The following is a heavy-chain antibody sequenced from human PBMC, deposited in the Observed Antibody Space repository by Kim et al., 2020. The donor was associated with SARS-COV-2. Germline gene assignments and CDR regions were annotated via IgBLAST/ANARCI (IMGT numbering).Heavy chain of an antibody. CDR1: GFTFSKYW. CDR2: SNEDGSIT. D-gene: IGHD5-12*01. CDR3: ARDLSGSDEL. V-gene: IGHV3-74*01. Sequence: GGSLRLSCAASGFTFSKYWMHWVRQVPGEGLVWVARSNEDGSITNYADSVRGRFTISRDNARSTLYLQMNSLGAEDTALDYCARDLSGSDELWGQGTLVT. J-gene: IGHJ4*02.